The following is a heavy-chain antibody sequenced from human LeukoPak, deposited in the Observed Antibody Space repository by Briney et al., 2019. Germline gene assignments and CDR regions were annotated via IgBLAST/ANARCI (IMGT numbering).Heavy chain of an antibody. CDR3: ARLLVYNSGGEAFDH. CDR2: IRYDGSNK. J-gene: IGHJ4*02. D-gene: IGHD1-20*01. Sequence: GGSLRLSCAASGFTFSSYGMHWVRQAPGKGLEWVAFIRYDGSNKYYADSVKGRFTISRDNSKNTLYVQMNSLRAEDTAVYYCARLLVYNSGGEAFDHWGQGTLVTVSS. CDR1: GFTFSSYG. V-gene: IGHV3-30*02.